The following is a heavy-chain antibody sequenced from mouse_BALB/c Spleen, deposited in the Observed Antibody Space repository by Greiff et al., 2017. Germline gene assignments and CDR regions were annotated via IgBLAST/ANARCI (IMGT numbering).Heavy chain of an antibody. CDR3: ARDTTVVARRCAY. CDR2: INSNGGST. J-gene: IGHJ3*01. V-gene: IGHV5-6-3*01. Sequence: EVQGVESGGGLVQPGGSLKLSCAASGFTFSSYGMSWVRQTPDKRLELVATINSNGGSTYYPDSVKGRFTISRDNAKNTLYLQMSSLKSEDTAMYYCARDTTVVARRCAYWGQGTLVTVSA. D-gene: IGHD1-1*01. CDR1: GFTFSSYG.